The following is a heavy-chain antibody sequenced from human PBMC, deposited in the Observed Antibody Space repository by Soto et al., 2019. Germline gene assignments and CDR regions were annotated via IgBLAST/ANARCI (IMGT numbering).Heavy chain of an antibody. V-gene: IGHV1-3*01. CDR1: GYTFTSYA. CDR3: ARVRNYGDYVWFDP. Sequence: ASVKVSCKASGYTFTSYAMHWVRQAPGQRLEWMGWINAGNGNTKYSQKFQGRVTITRDTSASTAYMELSSLRSEDTAVYYCARVRNYGDYVWFDPWGQGTLVTVSS. CDR2: INAGNGNT. J-gene: IGHJ5*02. D-gene: IGHD4-17*01.